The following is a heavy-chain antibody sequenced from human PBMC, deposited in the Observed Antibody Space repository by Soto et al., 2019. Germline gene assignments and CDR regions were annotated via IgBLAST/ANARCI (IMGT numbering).Heavy chain of an antibody. V-gene: IGHV3-21*01. D-gene: IGHD2-8*01. CDR2: ISSSSSYI. Sequence: GGSLRLSCAASGFTFSSYSMNWVRQAPGKGLEWVSSISSSSSYIYYADSVKGRFTIPRDNAKNSLYLQMNSLRAEDTAVYYCAREAPPKALIVLMVYAIDHWGQGTLVTVSS. CDR1: GFTFSSYS. CDR3: AREAPPKALIVLMVYAIDH. J-gene: IGHJ4*02.